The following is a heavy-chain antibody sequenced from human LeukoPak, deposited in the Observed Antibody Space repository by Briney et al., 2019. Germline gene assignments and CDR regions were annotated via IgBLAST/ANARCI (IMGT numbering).Heavy chain of an antibody. Sequence: GGSLRLSCAASGFTFSSYGMHWARQAPGKGLEWVAVISYDGSNKYYADSVKGRFTISRDNSKNTLYLQMNSLRAEDTAVYYCAKDPGKSGYSYGPYFDYWGQGTLVTVSS. J-gene: IGHJ4*02. CDR3: AKDPGKSGYSYGPYFDY. CDR1: GFTFSSYG. CDR2: ISYDGSNK. D-gene: IGHD5-18*01. V-gene: IGHV3-30*18.